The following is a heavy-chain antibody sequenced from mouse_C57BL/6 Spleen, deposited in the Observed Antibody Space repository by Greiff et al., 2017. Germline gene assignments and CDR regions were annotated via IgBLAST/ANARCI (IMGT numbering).Heavy chain of an antibody. V-gene: IGHV1-64*01. CDR2: IHPNGGST. J-gene: IGHJ2*01. Sequence: VQLQQPGAELVKPGASVKLSCKASGYTFTSYWMHWVKQRPGQGLEWIGMIHPNGGSTNYNEKFKSKATLTVDKSSSTAYMQLSSLTSEDSAVYYCAKVGFTTVVATDYWGQGTTLTVSS. CDR1: GYTFTSYW. CDR3: AKVGFTTVVATDY. D-gene: IGHD1-1*01.